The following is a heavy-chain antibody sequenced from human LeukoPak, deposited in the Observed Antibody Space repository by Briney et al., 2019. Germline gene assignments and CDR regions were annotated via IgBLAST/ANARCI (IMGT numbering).Heavy chain of an antibody. CDR2: MNPNSGNT. D-gene: IGHD2-15*01. Sequence: ASVKVSCKASGYTFTSYDINWVRQATGQGLEWMGWMNPNSGNTGYAQKFQGRVTITRDTSASTAYMELSSLRSEDTAVYYCARAYCSGGSCYNGAFDIWGQGTMVTVSS. V-gene: IGHV1-8*01. J-gene: IGHJ3*02. CDR3: ARAYCSGGSCYNGAFDI. CDR1: GYTFTSYD.